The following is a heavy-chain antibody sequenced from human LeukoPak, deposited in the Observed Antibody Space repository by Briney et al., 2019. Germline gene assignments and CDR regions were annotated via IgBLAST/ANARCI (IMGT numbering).Heavy chain of an antibody. CDR2: IYPGDSDT. CDR3: ARVGSGYYDIQDY. Sequence: GESLKISCKGSGYSFTSYWIGWVRQMPGKGLEWMGIIYPGDSDTRYSPSFQGQVTISADKSISTAYLQWSSLRSEDTAVYYCARVGSGYYDIQDYWGQGTLVTVSS. CDR1: GYSFTSYW. D-gene: IGHD3-3*01. J-gene: IGHJ4*02. V-gene: IGHV5-51*01.